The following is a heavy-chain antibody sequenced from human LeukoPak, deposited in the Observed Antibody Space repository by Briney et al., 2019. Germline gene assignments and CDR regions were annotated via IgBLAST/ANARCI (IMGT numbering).Heavy chain of an antibody. CDR3: AKVAHYYYGSESYYFFEH. Sequence: GGSLRLSCAASGFTFSAYSMNWVRQAPGKGLEWVSYISSSSSYIYYADSVRGRFTISRDNAKNSLYLQMNSLRVEDTAIYYCAKVAHYYYGSESYYFFEHWGQGTPVTASS. D-gene: IGHD3-10*01. CDR2: ISSSSSYI. CDR1: GFTFSAYS. J-gene: IGHJ4*02. V-gene: IGHV3-21*01.